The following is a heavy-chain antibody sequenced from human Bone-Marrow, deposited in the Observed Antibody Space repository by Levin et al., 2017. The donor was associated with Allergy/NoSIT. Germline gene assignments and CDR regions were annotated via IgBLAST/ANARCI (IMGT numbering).Heavy chain of an antibody. V-gene: IGHV4-4*07. CDR2: IYDGGKP. D-gene: IGHD3-3*01. J-gene: IGHJ4*02. Sequence: SETLSLTCSVSGDFISNHYWNWIRQPAGKGLEWIGRIYDGGKPTYNLSLKSRVTMSVDTSKNQFSLKLTSVTAADTAIYYCGSSPSSGLQWLSPYDYWGQGILVTVSS. CDR1: GDFISNHY. CDR3: GSSPSSGLQWLSPYDY.